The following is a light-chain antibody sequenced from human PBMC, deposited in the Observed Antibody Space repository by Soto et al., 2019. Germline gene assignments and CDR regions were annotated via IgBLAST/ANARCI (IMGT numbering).Light chain of an antibody. Sequence: TQSPSSLSASVGDRVTITCRASQDISSLLAWYQQKPGQAPRLLIYGASTRATGIPARFSGSGSGTEFTLTISSLQSEDFAVYYCQQYNNWPWTFGQGTKVEIK. V-gene: IGKV3D-15*01. CDR2: GAS. CDR1: QDISSL. J-gene: IGKJ1*01. CDR3: QQYNNWPWT.